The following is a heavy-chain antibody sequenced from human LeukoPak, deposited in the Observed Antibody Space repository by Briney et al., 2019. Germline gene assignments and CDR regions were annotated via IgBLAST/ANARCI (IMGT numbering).Heavy chain of an antibody. J-gene: IGHJ5*02. CDR2: IDRSGSTM. V-gene: IGHV3-48*03. D-gene: IGHD1-1*01. CDR1: GFSFSSYE. CDR3: ARGTPTSGFDP. Sequence: GGSLRLSFAASGFSFSSYEMNWVRQAPGKGLEWVSYIDRSGSTMHYADSVRGRFTISSDNAKNSVGLQMNSLTAEDTAVYYCARGTPTSGFDPWGQGTLVIVSS.